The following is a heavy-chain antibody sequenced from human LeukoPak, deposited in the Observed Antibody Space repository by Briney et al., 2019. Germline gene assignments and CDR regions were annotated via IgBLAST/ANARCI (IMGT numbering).Heavy chain of an antibody. Sequence: GGSLRLSCAASGFTFSDYYMSWIRQAPGKGLEWVSYISSSGSTIYYADSVKVRFTISRDNAKNSLYLQMNRLRAEDTAVYYCARESKSRVKWSIAAAGTDYWGQGTLVTVSS. CDR1: GFTFSDYY. CDR3: ARESKSRVKWSIAAAGTDY. D-gene: IGHD6-13*01. J-gene: IGHJ4*02. CDR2: ISSSGSTI. V-gene: IGHV3-11*04.